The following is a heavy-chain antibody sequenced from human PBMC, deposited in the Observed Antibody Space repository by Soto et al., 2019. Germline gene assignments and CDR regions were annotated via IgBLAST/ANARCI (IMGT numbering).Heavy chain of an antibody. CDR1: GGSISSYY. D-gene: IGHD3-3*01. CDR3: ARVGYDFWSGTPRSGMDV. Sequence: QVQLQESGPGLVKPSETLSLTCTVSGGSISSYYWSGIRQPPGKGLEWIGYIYYSGSTNYNPSLKSRVTIAVDTSKNQFSLKLRSVTAADTAVYYCARVGYDFWSGTPRSGMDVWGQGTTVTVSS. V-gene: IGHV4-59*01. J-gene: IGHJ6*02. CDR2: IYYSGST.